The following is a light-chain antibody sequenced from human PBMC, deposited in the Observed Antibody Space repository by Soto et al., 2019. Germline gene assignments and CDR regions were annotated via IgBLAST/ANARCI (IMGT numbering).Light chain of an antibody. CDR3: SSYAGSNNFV. J-gene: IGLJ1*01. Sequence: QSALTQPPSASGSPGQSVTISCTGTSSDIGAYIYVSWYQQHPGKAPKLMISEVSRRPSLVPERFSGSKSGNTASLTVSGLQADDKAHYYCSSYAGSNNFVFGTGTKVTVL. CDR2: EVS. CDR1: SSDIGAYIY. V-gene: IGLV2-8*01.